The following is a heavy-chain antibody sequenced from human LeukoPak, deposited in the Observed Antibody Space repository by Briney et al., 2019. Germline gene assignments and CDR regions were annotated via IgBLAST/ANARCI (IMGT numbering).Heavy chain of an antibody. CDR2: ISRSGSTK. CDR3: ARVHAGDAFDI. Sequence: GGSLRLSCAASGFTFSSYAMSWVRQAPGKGLEWVSSISRSGSTKYYADSVKGRFTISRDNAKNSLFLQMNSLRAEDTAVYYCARVHAGDAFDIWGQGTMVTVSS. J-gene: IGHJ3*02. V-gene: IGHV3-48*04. CDR1: GFTFSSYA.